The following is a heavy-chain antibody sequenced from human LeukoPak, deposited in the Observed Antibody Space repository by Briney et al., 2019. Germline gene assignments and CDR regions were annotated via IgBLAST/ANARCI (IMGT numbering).Heavy chain of an antibody. V-gene: IGHV3-7*01. Sequence: GGSLRLSCAASGFTFSSYWMSWVRQAPGKGLEWVANIKQDGSEKYYVDSVKGRFTISRDNAKNSLYLQMNSLRAEDTAVYYCARVSRRYYYDSSGYYQGPADAFDIWGQGTMVTVSS. J-gene: IGHJ3*02. CDR1: GFTFSSYW. D-gene: IGHD3-22*01. CDR2: IKQDGSEK. CDR3: ARVSRRYYYDSSGYYQGPADAFDI.